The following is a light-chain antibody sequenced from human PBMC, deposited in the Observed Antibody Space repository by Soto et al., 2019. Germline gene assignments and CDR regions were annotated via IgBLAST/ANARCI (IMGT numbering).Light chain of an antibody. CDR1: QNIGTY. V-gene: IGKV3-11*01. Sequence: EIVLTQSPATLSLSPGGGATLSCRASQNIGTYLAWYQQKGGQAPRLVIFDASSRASGVPARFSGSGSGTDFTLAISSLEPGDFAIYYCQQRRNWPVTFGGGTKVEI. CDR3: QQRRNWPVT. J-gene: IGKJ4*01. CDR2: DAS.